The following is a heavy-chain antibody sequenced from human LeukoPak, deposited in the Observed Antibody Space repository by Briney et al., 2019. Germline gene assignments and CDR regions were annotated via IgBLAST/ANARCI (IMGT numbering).Heavy chain of an antibody. CDR1: GFIVSDYY. CDR2: IRDSGEA. V-gene: IGHV3-66*03. J-gene: IGHJ5*02. CDR3: ARDRAANQDWVEFDP. D-gene: IGHD3/OR15-3a*01. Sequence: GGSLILSCAVSGFIVSDYYMSWVRQAPGKGLEWVGLIRDSGEAFYADFARGRFAISRDESENTLYLQMNSLRVEDTAVYFCARDRAANQDWVEFDPWGQGTPVIVSS.